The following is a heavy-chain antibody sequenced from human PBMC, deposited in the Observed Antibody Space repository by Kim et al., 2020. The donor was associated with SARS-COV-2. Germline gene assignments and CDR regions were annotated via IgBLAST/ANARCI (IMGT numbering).Heavy chain of an antibody. J-gene: IGHJ3*02. V-gene: IGHV1-69*13. D-gene: IGHD3-22*01. CDR1: GGTFSSYA. CDR3: ARHPRLLLERSHAFDI. Sequence: SVKVSCKASGGTFSSYAISWVRQAPGQGLEWMGGIIPIFGTANYAQKFQGRVTITADESTSTAYMELSSLRSEDTAVYYCARHPRLLLERSHAFDIWGQGTMVTVSS. CDR2: IIPIFGTA.